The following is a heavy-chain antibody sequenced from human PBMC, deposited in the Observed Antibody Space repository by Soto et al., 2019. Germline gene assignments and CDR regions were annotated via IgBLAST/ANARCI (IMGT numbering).Heavy chain of an antibody. CDR3: ARDRGAVADPEYFQH. Sequence: GGSLRLSCAASGFTFSSYTMNWVRQAPGKGLEWVSSISSSSSYIYYADSVKGRFTISRDNAKNSLFLQMNSLGAEDTAVYYCARDRGAVADPEYFQHWGQGTLVTVSS. J-gene: IGHJ1*01. D-gene: IGHD6-19*01. CDR1: GFTFSSYT. V-gene: IGHV3-21*01. CDR2: ISSSSSYI.